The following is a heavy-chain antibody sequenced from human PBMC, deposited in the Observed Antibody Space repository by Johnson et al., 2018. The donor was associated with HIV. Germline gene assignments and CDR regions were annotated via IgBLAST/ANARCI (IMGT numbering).Heavy chain of an antibody. CDR2: IRYDGSNK. Sequence: QVQLVESGGGVVQPGGSLRLSCAASGFTFSSYGMHWVRQAPGKGLEWVAFIRYDGSNKYYADSVKGRFTISRDNSKNTLYLHMNSLRAEDTAVYYCARDYGSGWYWAFDVWGQGTMVTVSS. D-gene: IGHD6-19*01. J-gene: IGHJ3*01. CDR1: GFTFSSYG. V-gene: IGHV3-30*02. CDR3: ARDYGSGWYWAFDV.